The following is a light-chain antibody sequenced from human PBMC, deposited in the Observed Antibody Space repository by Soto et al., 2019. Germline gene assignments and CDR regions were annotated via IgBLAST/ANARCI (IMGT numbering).Light chain of an antibody. CDR2: EVI. Sequence: QSVLTQPPSASGSPGQSVTISCTGASTDANDYNYVSWYQQYPGKAPKLIIYEVIRRPSGVPDRFSGSKTGNTASLTVSGLQAEDEANYYCSSYVGDNNVVFGGGTQRPS. CDR1: STDANDYNY. CDR3: SSYVGDNNVV. V-gene: IGLV2-8*01. J-gene: IGLJ2*01.